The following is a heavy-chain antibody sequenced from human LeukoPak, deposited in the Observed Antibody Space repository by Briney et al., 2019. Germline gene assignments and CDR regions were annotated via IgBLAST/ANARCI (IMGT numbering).Heavy chain of an antibody. J-gene: IGHJ3*02. CDR1: GGSFSGYY. Sequence: SETLSLTCAVYGGSFSGYYWSWIRQPPGKGLEWIGEIYHSGSTNYNPSLKSRVTISVDKSKNQFSLKLSSVTAADTAVYYCARVRTSEYYYDSSMFDIWGQGTMVTVSS. CDR2: IYHSGST. CDR3: ARVRTSEYYYDSSMFDI. V-gene: IGHV4-34*01. D-gene: IGHD3-22*01.